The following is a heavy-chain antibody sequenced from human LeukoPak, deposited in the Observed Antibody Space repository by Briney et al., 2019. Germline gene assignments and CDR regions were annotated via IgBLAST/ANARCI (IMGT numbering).Heavy chain of an antibody. Sequence: TSETLSLTCTVSGGSIRSYYWSWIRQPPGKGLEWIAYISDMGSINYNPSLKSRVTISLETSKNQFSLKLSSVTAADTAVYYCAGHHPRNTVDFWGQGTLVTVSS. CDR3: AGHHPRNTVDF. D-gene: IGHD2/OR15-2a*01. CDR1: GGSIRSYY. V-gene: IGHV4-59*08. CDR2: ISDMGSI. J-gene: IGHJ4*02.